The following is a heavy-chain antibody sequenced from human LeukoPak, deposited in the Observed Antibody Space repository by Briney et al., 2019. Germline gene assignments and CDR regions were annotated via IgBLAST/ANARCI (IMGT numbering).Heavy chain of an antibody. J-gene: IGHJ6*03. CDR3: ARVYGGDWGFYYYMDV. D-gene: IGHD2-21*02. CDR1: GVSISSDSYY. Sequence: SQTLSLTCTVSGVSISSDSYYWSWIRQPAGKGLEWIGRFYTSGTTNYNPSLKSRVTISVDTSKNQFSLNLSSVTAADTAVYYCARVYGGDWGFYYYMDVWGKGTTVTISS. CDR2: FYTSGTT. V-gene: IGHV4-61*02.